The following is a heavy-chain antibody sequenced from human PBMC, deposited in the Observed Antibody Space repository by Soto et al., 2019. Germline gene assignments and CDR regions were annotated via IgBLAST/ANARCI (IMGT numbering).Heavy chain of an antibody. V-gene: IGHV4-30-4*01. CDR2: IPSRGRP. J-gene: IGHJ5*02. CDR3: ARDTYSGYDFGL. CDR1: GASVAGGSYY. Sequence: SETLSLTCSVSGASVAGGSYYWSWVRQPPGKGLEWIGYIPSRGRPFYNPSLTSRGTISADTSKNQLSLQLTSVTAADTAVYYCARDTYSGYDFGLWGQGTLVTVSS. D-gene: IGHD5-12*01.